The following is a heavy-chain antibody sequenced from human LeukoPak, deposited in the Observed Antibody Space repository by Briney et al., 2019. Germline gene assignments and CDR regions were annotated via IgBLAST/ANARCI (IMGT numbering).Heavy chain of an antibody. V-gene: IGHV1-18*01. CDR1: GYTFTNYG. CDR3: ARVSCGGDCYSNWFDP. Sequence: AAVKQSCKASGYTFTNYGISWVRQAPGQGLEWMGWISGYNGNTNYAQDVQGRVTMTTDTSTRTAYMELRSLRSDDTAVYYCARVSCGGDCYSNWFDPWGQGTLVTVSP. CDR2: ISGYNGNT. D-gene: IGHD2-21*02. J-gene: IGHJ5*02.